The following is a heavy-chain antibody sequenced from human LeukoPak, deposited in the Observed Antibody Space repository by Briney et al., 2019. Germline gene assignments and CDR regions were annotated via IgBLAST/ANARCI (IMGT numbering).Heavy chain of an antibody. V-gene: IGHV1-18*04. CDR3: ARDPGSAWYGY. Sequence: ASVKVSCKASGYTFTSHGFTWVRQAPGQGLEWMGSISTSNGNRIYAQTLQGRVTMTTDTSTSTAFMELRSLGSDDTAVYYCARDPGSAWYGYWGQGTLVTVSS. CDR1: GYTFTSHG. CDR2: ISTSNGNR. J-gene: IGHJ4*02. D-gene: IGHD6-19*01.